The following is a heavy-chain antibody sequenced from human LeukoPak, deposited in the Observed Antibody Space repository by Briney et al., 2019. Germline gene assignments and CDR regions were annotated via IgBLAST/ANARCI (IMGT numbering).Heavy chain of an antibody. Sequence: GGSLRLSCAASGFTFSTYSMNWVRQAPGKGLEWVSSISTSGTYIYYADSLKGRFTISRDNAKNSLYLQMHSLRAEDAAVYYCARDLADYSDYWGQGTLVTVSS. V-gene: IGHV3-21*01. D-gene: IGHD2-21*01. J-gene: IGHJ4*02. CDR1: GFTFSTYS. CDR2: ISTSGTYI. CDR3: ARDLADYSDY.